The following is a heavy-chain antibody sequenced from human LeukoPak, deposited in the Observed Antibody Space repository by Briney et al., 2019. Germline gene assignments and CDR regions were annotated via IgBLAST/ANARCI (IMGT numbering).Heavy chain of an antibody. CDR1: GFTFSSYA. J-gene: IGHJ4*02. CDR2: ISGSGGST. CDR3: AKVNIVVVHFDY. D-gene: IGHD2-2*01. Sequence: GGSLRLSCAASGFTFSSYAMSWVRQAPGRGLEWVSAISGSGGSTYYADSVKGRFTISRDNSKNTLYLQMNSLRAEDTAVYYCAKVNIVVVHFDYWGQGTLVTVSS. V-gene: IGHV3-23*01.